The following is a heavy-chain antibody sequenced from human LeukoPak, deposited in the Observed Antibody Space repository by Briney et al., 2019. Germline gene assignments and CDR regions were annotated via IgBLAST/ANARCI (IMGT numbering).Heavy chain of an antibody. D-gene: IGHD2-15*01. CDR1: GFTFSSYS. Sequence: PGGSLRLSCAASGFTFSSYSMNWVRQAPGKGLEWVSYISSSSSTIYYADSVKGRFTISRDNAKNSLYLQMNSLRAEDTAVYYCARVSLVVWQLWETREDAFDIWGQGTMVTVSS. J-gene: IGHJ3*02. CDR3: ARVSLVVWQLWETREDAFDI. V-gene: IGHV3-48*04. CDR2: ISSSSSTI.